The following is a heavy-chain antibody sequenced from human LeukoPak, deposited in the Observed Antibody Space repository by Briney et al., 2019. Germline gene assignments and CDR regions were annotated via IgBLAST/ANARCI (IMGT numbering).Heavy chain of an antibody. Sequence: PGGSLRLSCAASGFSFSGYSMNWVRQPPGQGLKWISYISRGSHTIYYADSVRGRFTISRDDAKNSLYLQMDSLRAEDTGIYYCSRETTSGYWGQGTLVTVSS. V-gene: IGHV3-48*04. J-gene: IGHJ4*02. D-gene: IGHD1-1*01. CDR2: ISRGSHTI. CDR1: GFSFSGYS. CDR3: SRETTSGY.